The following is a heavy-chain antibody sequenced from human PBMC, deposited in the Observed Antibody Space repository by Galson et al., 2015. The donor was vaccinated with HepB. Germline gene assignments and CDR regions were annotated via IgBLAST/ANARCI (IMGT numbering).Heavy chain of an antibody. D-gene: IGHD6-13*01. CDR3: ARDLGQQLGNNYYYYYYGMDV. CDR1: GYTFTGYY. Sequence: SVKVSCKASGYTFTGYYMHWVRQAPGQGLEWMGWINPNSGGTNYAQKFQGWVTMTRDTSISTAYMELSRLRSDDTAVYYCARDLGQQLGNNYYYYYYGMDVWGQGTTVTVSS. CDR2: INPNSGGT. J-gene: IGHJ6*02. V-gene: IGHV1-2*04.